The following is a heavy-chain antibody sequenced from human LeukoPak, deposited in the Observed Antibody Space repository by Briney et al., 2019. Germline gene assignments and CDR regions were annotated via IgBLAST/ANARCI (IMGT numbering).Heavy chain of an antibody. CDR1: GFTFSSYA. Sequence: PGGSLRLSCAASGFTFSSYAMSWVRQAPGKGLEWVSAISGSGGSTYYADSVKGRFTISRDNSKNTLYLQMNSLRAEDTAVYYCAKDNIAAADTKPLNAFDIWGQGTMVTVSS. V-gene: IGHV3-23*01. CDR3: AKDNIAAADTKPLNAFDI. D-gene: IGHD6-13*01. J-gene: IGHJ3*02. CDR2: ISGSGGST.